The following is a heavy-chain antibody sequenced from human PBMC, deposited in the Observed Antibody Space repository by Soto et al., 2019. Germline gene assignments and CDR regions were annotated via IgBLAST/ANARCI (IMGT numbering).Heavy chain of an antibody. J-gene: IGHJ4*02. Sequence: GASVKVSCKASGYTFTNYAIHWVRQVPGQSLEWMGWISAVNGNTKYSQRFQGRVTFTIDTSASTAYMELSSLRSEDTAVFYCALYSGKYSGLGPSRGQGTLVTVSS. CDR3: ALYSGKYSGLGPS. CDR2: ISAVNGNT. D-gene: IGHD1-26*01. V-gene: IGHV1-3*01. CDR1: GYTFTNYA.